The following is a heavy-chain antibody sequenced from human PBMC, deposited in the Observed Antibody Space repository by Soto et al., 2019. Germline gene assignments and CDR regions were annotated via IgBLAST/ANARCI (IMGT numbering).Heavy chain of an antibody. CDR1: GGSFSGYY. D-gene: IGHD4-17*01. Sequence: ETLSLTCAVYGGSFSGYYWSWIRQPPGKGLEWIGEINHSGSTNYNPSLKSRVTISVDTSKNQFSLKLSSVTAADTAVYYCARDPVWTTVVFDYWGQGTLVTVSS. V-gene: IGHV4-34*01. J-gene: IGHJ4*02. CDR3: ARDPVWTTVVFDY. CDR2: INHSGST.